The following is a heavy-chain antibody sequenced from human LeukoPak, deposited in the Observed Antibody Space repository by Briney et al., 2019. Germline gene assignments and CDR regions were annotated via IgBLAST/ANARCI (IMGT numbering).Heavy chain of an antibody. J-gene: IGHJ4*02. CDR1: GYTFTGYG. Sequence: GASVKVSCKASGYTFTGYGISWVRQAPGQGLEWMGWISAYNGNTNYAQKLQGRVTMATDTSTSTAYMELRSLRSDDTAVYYCARDGRGYCSSTSCYGPFDYWGQGTLVTVSS. CDR2: ISAYNGNT. CDR3: ARDGRGYCSSTSCYGPFDY. D-gene: IGHD2-2*01. V-gene: IGHV1-18*04.